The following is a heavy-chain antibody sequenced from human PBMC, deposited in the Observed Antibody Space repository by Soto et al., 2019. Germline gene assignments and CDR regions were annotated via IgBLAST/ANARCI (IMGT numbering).Heavy chain of an antibody. CDR1: GGSISSGDYY. CDR2: IYYSGST. D-gene: IGHD3-22*01. V-gene: IGHV4-31*03. J-gene: IGHJ5*02. Sequence: PSETLSLTCTVSGGSISSGDYYWSWIRQHPGKGLEWIGYIYYSGSTYYNPSLKSRVTISVDTSKNQFSLKLSSVTAADTAVYYCVSIYDSSGYYYGNNWFDPWGQGTLVPVSS. CDR3: VSIYDSSGYYYGNNWFDP.